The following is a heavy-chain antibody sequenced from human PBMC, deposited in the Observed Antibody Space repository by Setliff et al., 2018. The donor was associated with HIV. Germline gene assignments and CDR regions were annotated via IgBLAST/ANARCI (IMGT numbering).Heavy chain of an antibody. Sequence: SETLSLTCSVSGYSINTAYYWNWLRQTPGKGLEWIAYTFDNGNTHYNPSLESRVTLSLDTSRNLFSLRLASVTAADTAVYYCARDPGDYDRKFDHWGQGALVT. D-gene: IGHD3-22*01. V-gene: IGHV4-61*03. CDR2: TFDNGNT. CDR1: GYSINTAYY. CDR3: ARDPGDYDRKFDH. J-gene: IGHJ4*02.